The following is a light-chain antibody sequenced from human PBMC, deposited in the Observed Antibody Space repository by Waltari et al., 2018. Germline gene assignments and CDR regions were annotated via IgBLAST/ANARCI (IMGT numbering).Light chain of an antibody. V-gene: IGKV3-11*01. CDR3: QQYNSSPWT. J-gene: IGKJ1*01. Sequence: EIVLTQSPATLSLSPGERATLSCRASQSVSSYLAWYQQKPGQAPRRLIYDASNRATGIPARFSGSGSGTDFTLTISSLQPDDFATYYCQQYNSSPWTFGQGTKVEIK. CDR2: DAS. CDR1: QSVSSY.